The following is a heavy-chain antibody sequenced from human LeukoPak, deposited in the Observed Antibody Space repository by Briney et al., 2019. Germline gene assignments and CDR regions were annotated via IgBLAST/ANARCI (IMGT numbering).Heavy chain of an antibody. J-gene: IGHJ4*02. CDR1: GFTVSSNY. Sequence: GGSLRLSCAASGFTVSSNYMSWVRQAPGKGLEGVSVIYSGSSTYYADSMKGRFTISRDNSKNTLYLQMNSLRAEDTAVYYCARVGGSLKFYFDYWGQGTLVTVSS. D-gene: IGHD6-13*01. V-gene: IGHV3-53*05. CDR2: IYSGSST. CDR3: ARVGGSLKFYFDY.